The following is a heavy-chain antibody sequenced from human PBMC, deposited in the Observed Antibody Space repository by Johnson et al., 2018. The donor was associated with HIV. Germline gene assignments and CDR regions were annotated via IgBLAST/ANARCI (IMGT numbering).Heavy chain of an antibody. J-gene: IGHJ3*02. CDR2: ISYDGSNK. Sequence: QVQLVESGGGVVQPGRSLRLSCAASGLTFSSYGMHWVRQAPGKGLEWVAVISYDGSNKYYADSVKGRFTISRDNAKNTLYLQMNSLRAEDTAVYYCAKDRNYDILSIWGQGTVVTVSS. V-gene: IGHV3-30*18. D-gene: IGHD3-9*01. CDR3: AKDRNYDILSI. CDR1: GLTFSSYG.